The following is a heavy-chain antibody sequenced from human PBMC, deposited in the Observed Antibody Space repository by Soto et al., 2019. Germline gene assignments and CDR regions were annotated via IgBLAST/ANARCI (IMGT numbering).Heavy chain of an antibody. CDR3: ARPVWWNPSGYFDY. V-gene: IGHV5-51*01. CDR2: IYPGDSDT. J-gene: IGHJ4*02. Sequence: GEALKISCEGSGYSFTTYWIGWVRQMPGKGLEWMGIIYPGDSDTRYSPSFQGQVTISADKSISTAYLQWSSLKASDTAMYYCARPVWWNPSGYFDYWGQGTQVTVSS. D-gene: IGHD3-16*01. CDR1: GYSFTTYW.